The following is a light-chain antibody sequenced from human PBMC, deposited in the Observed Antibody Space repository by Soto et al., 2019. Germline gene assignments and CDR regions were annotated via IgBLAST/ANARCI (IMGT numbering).Light chain of an antibody. V-gene: IGLV1-40*01. CDR1: SSNIGAGYD. CDR2: GNN. J-gene: IGLJ1*01. CDR3: QSYESRPSGYV. Sequence: QSVLTQPPTVSGAPGQSVTISCTGSSSNIGAGYDVHWYQHIPGTAPKLLIYGNNNRPSGVPDRFSGSKSVTSASLAITGLQAEDEADYYCQSYESRPSGYVFGTGTKLTVL.